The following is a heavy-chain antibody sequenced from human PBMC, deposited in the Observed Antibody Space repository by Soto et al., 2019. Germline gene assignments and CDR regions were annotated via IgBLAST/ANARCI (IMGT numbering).Heavy chain of an antibody. CDR3: ARAYRRWTGTPNWFDP. Sequence: SETLSLTCTVSGGSISSYYLSWIRQPPGKGLEWIGYIYYSGSTNYNPSLKSRVTISVDTSKNQFSLKLSSVTAADTAVYYCARAYRRWTGTPNWFDPWGQGTLVTVSS. CDR2: IYYSGST. D-gene: IGHD1-7*01. CDR1: GGSISSYY. J-gene: IGHJ5*02. V-gene: IGHV4-59*01.